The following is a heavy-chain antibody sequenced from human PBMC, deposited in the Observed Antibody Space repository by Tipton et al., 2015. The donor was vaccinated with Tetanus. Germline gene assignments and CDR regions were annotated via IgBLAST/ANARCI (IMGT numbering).Heavy chain of an antibody. CDR3: ASGSTLDY. V-gene: IGHV3-21*01. J-gene: IGHJ4*02. D-gene: IGHD6-25*01. CDR1: GFVFSSYT. Sequence: GSLRLSCAVSGFVFSSYTMNWVRQAPGKGLEWVASISSTSSYIYHADSVKGRFTISRDNAKNSVYLQMSSLRADDTAVYYCASGSTLDYWGQGALVSVSS. CDR2: ISSTSSYI.